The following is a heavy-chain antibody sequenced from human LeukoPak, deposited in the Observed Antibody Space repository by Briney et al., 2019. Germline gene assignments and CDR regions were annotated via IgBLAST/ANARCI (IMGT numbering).Heavy chain of an antibody. Sequence: QSGGSLRLSCAASEFTFCNYAMHWVRQAPGKGLEWVAVISYDGSNKYYADSVKGRFTISRDNSKNTLYLQMNSLRPEDTALYYCARVSERLLPSFKWFDPWGQGTLVTVSS. CDR1: EFTFCNYA. CDR3: ARVSERLLPSFKWFDP. V-gene: IGHV3-30-3*01. J-gene: IGHJ5*02. D-gene: IGHD2-21*02. CDR2: ISYDGSNK.